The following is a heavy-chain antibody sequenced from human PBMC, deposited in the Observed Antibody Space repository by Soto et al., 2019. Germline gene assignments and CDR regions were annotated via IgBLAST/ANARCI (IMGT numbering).Heavy chain of an antibody. Sequence: GGSLRLSCAASGFTFSSYWMSWVRQAPGKGLEWVANIKQDGSEKYYVDSVKGRFTISRGNAKNSLYLQMNSLRAEDTAVYYCARLWWLRRTLHWFDPWGQGTLVTVSS. J-gene: IGHJ5*02. CDR2: IKQDGSEK. CDR1: GFTFSSYW. V-gene: IGHV3-7*03. D-gene: IGHD5-12*01. CDR3: ARLWWLRRTLHWFDP.